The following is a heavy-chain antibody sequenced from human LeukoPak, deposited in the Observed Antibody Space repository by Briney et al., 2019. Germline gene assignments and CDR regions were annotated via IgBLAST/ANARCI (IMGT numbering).Heavy chain of an antibody. D-gene: IGHD3-10*01. V-gene: IGHV3-23*01. Sequence: PGGSLRLSCAASGFTFSSYAMSWVRQAPGKGLEWVSGTSGSGGSTYYADSVKGRFTISRDNSKNTLYLQMNSLRAEDTAVYYCAKDYYGSGSYRHFDQWGQGTLVTASS. J-gene: IGHJ4*02. CDR2: TSGSGGST. CDR3: AKDYYGSGSYRHFDQ. CDR1: GFTFSSYA.